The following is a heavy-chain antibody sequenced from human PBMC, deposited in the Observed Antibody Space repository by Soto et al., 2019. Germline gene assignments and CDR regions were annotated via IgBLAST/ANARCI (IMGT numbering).Heavy chain of an antibody. CDR3: VRDRWYCSGGSCSHPYNWFDP. D-gene: IGHD2-15*01. V-gene: IGHV1-2*04. J-gene: IGHJ5*02. CDR1: GYTFTGYY. CDR2: INPNNGGT. Sequence: QVQLVQSGAEVKKPGASVKVSCKASGYTFTGYYMHWVRQAPGQGLEWMGWINPNNGGTNYAQKFQGWVTMTRDTSISTAYMELSRLRSDDTAVYYCVRDRWYCSGGSCSHPYNWFDPWGQGTLVTVSS.